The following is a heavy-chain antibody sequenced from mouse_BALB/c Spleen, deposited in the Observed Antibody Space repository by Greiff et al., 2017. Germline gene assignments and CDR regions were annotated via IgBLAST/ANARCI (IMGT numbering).Heavy chain of an antibody. J-gene: IGHJ3*01. V-gene: IGHV3-2*02. D-gene: IGHD1-1*01. CDR2: ISYSGST. Sequence: EVKLVESGPGLVKPSQSLSLTCTVTGYSITSDYAWNWIRQFPGNKLEWMGYISYSGSTSYNPSLKSRISITRDTSKNQFFLQLNSVTTEDTATYYCARGGYYYGPFAYWGQGTLVTVSA. CDR1: GYSITSDYA. CDR3: ARGGYYYGPFAY.